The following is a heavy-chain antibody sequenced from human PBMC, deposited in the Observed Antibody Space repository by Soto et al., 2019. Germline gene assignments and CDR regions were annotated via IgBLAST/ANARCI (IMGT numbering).Heavy chain of an antibody. CDR3: ARGDVVVEPAANPSTYYYYGMDV. J-gene: IGHJ6*02. CDR1: GYTFTSYY. Sequence: ASVKVSCKASGYTFTSYYMHWVRQAPGQGLEWMGIINPSGGSTSYAQKFQGRVTMTRDTSTSTVYMELSSLRSEDTAVYYCARGDVVVEPAANPSTYYYYGMDVWGQGTTVTVSS. CDR2: INPSGGST. V-gene: IGHV1-46*03. D-gene: IGHD2-2*01.